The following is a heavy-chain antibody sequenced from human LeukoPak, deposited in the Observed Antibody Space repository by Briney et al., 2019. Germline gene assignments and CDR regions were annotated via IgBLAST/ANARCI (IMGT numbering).Heavy chain of an antibody. CDR3: ARGGLYCSSTSCPAPFDY. J-gene: IGHJ4*02. D-gene: IGHD2-2*01. Sequence: ASVKVSCKASGYTFTGYYMHWVRQAPGQGLEWMGWTNPNSGGTNYAQKFQGRVTMTRDTSISTAYMELRSLRFDDTAVYYCARGGLYCSSTSCPAPFDYWGQGTLVTVSS. CDR2: TNPNSGGT. CDR1: GYTFTGYY. V-gene: IGHV1-2*02.